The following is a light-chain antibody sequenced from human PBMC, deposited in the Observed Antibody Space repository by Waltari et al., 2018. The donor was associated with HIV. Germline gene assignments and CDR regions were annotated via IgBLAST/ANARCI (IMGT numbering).Light chain of an antibody. CDR2: AVT. V-gene: IGLV2-23*02. Sequence: QSALTQPASVSGSPGQSITISCTGTSSDVASYNLVSWYQHHPGKAPKVMIYAVTKRPSGVSDRFSGPKSGNTASLTISGLQAEDEADYYCCSYAGTSTYVFGTGTKVTVL. J-gene: IGLJ1*01. CDR1: SSDVASYNL. CDR3: CSYAGTSTYV.